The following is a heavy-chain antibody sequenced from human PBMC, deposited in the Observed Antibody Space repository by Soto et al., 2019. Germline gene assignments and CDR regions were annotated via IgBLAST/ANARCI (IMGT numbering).Heavy chain of an antibody. J-gene: IGHJ4*02. CDR1: GFIFTSFG. D-gene: IGHD2-15*01. CDR3: AKGKCSGGACYSVPSHFDY. V-gene: IGHV3-23*01. Sequence: EVQLLESGGGLVQPGGSLGLSCAASGFIFTSFGMSWVRQAPGKGLEWVSGISGSGDSSYYADSVKGRFTISRDNSKNTLYLQMHSLRAEDTAVYYCAKGKCSGGACYSVPSHFDYWGQGTLVTVSS. CDR2: ISGSGDSS.